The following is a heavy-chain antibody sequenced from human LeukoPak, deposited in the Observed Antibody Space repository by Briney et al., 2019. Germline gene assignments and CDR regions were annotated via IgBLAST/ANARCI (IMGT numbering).Heavy chain of an antibody. D-gene: IGHD4-23*01. V-gene: IGHV4-59*01. CDR1: GGSISSYY. J-gene: IGHJ6*03. CDR3: ARSRGGNYDYYYYYYMDV. CDR2: IYYSGST. Sequence: PSETLPLTCTVSGGSISSYYWSWIRQPPGKGLEWIGYIYYSGSTNYNPSLKSRVTISVDTSKNQFSLKLSSVTAADTAVYYCARSRGGNYDYYYYYYMDVWGKGTTVTVSS.